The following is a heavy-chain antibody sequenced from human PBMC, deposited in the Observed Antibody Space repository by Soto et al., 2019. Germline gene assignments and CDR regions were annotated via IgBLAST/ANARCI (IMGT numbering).Heavy chain of an antibody. CDR2: FDPEDGET. CDR3: ATIVPITMIVVVRHVDALDI. Sequence: ASVKVSCKVSGYTLTELSMHWVRQAPGKGLEWMGGFDPEDGETIYAQKFQGRVTMTEDTSTDTAYMELSSLRSEDTAVYYCATIVPITMIVVVRHVDALDIWGQGTMVTVSS. J-gene: IGHJ3*02. D-gene: IGHD3-22*01. CDR1: GYTLTELS. V-gene: IGHV1-24*01.